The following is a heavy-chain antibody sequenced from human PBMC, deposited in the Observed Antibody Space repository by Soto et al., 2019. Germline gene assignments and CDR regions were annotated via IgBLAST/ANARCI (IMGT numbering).Heavy chain of an antibody. Sequence: QVQLVQSGAEVKKPGSSVKVSCKASGGTFSSYAISWVQQAPGQGLEWMGGIIPIFGTANYAQKFQGRVTITADESTSTAYMELSSLRSEDTAVYYCARAENSYGSTPRSYYYYYGMDVWGQGTTVTVSS. J-gene: IGHJ6*02. D-gene: IGHD5-18*01. CDR3: ARAENSYGSTPRSYYYYYGMDV. V-gene: IGHV1-69*01. CDR1: GGTFSSYA. CDR2: IIPIFGTA.